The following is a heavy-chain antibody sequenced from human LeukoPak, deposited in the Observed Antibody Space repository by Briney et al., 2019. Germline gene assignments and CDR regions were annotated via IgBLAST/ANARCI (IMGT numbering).Heavy chain of an antibody. J-gene: IGHJ4*02. CDR3: ARGRGSVAGQYFDY. CDR1: GGSISSYY. CDR2: IYYSGST. Sequence: SETLSLTCTVSGGSISSYYWSWIRQPPGKGREWMGYIYYSGSTNYNPSLKSRVPIPVHPSQNQLPLKLTSVHAADPAVYYCARGRGSVAGQYFDYRGQGTLVTVPS. D-gene: IGHD6-19*01. V-gene: IGHV4-59*01.